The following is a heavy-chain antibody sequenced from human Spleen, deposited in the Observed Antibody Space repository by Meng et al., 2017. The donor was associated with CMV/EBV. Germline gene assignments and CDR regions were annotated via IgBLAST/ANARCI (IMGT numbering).Heavy chain of an antibody. J-gene: IGHJ4*02. CDR3: ARDLGFLEWLSVFDY. D-gene: IGHD3-3*01. V-gene: IGHV3-30*03. Sequence: GGSLRLSCTASGLTFSNYGMHWVRQAPGKGLEWVAVISNDGDSKYYADSVKGRFTISRDNSKNTLYLQMNSLRAEDTAVYYCARDLGFLEWLSVFDYWGQGTLVTVSS. CDR2: ISNDGDSK. CDR1: GLTFSNYG.